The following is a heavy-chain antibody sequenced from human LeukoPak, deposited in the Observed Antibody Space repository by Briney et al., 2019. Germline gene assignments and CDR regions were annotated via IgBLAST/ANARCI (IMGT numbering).Heavy chain of an antibody. CDR2: ISAYNGNT. CDR1: GYTFTSYG. J-gene: IGHJ4*02. D-gene: IGHD2-2*01. Sequence: GASVTVSCKASGYTFTSYGISWVRQAPGQGLEWMGWISAYNGNTNYAQKLQGRVTMTTDTSTSTAYMELRSLRPDDTAVYYCARSDIVVVPAAMWDYWGQGTLVTVSS. V-gene: IGHV1-18*01. CDR3: ARSDIVVVPAAMWDY.